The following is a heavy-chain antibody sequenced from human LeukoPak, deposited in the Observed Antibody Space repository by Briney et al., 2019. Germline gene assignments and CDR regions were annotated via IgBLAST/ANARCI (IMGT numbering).Heavy chain of an antibody. J-gene: IGHJ4*02. V-gene: IGHV4-4*07. CDR1: GGSISSYY. CDR2: DYSSEIN. D-gene: IGHD6-19*01. Sequence: TSDTLSLTCTVSGGSISSYYWSCIRQPSGRALEWIGHDYSSEINNYSPSPQRRVTMSEDTSKSQLSLKVTSVTAADTAVYYCARAWQWLPLDSWGQGTLVTVSS. CDR3: ARAWQWLPLDS.